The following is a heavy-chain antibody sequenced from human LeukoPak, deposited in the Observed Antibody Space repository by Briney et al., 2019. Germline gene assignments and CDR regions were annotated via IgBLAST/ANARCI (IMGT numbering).Heavy chain of an antibody. CDR1: GGSISSYY. V-gene: IGHV4-59*12. CDR3: AREGEAARPFDY. Sequence: SETLSLTCTVSGGSISSYYWSWIRQPPGKGLEWIGYIYYSGSINYNPSLKSRVIISVDKSKNQFSLKLSSVTAADTAVYYCAREGEAARPFDYWGQGTLVTVSS. J-gene: IGHJ4*02. D-gene: IGHD6-6*01. CDR2: IYYSGSI.